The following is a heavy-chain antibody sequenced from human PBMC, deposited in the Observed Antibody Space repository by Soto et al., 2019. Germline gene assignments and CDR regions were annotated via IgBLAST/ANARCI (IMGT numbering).Heavy chain of an antibody. CDR1: GGTFSSYT. CDR3: VRDWESTTQTWGFGDS. CDR2: IIPIFGVT. D-gene: IGHD1-1*01. J-gene: IGHJ4*02. Sequence: QVQLVQSGAEVKKPGSSVKVSCKASGGTFSSYTITWMRQAPGQGLEWLGRIIPIFGVTNYAQKFQDRVTMTADRSTTTAYMELSRLRSEDTAVYYCVRDWESTTQTWGFGDSWGQGTLVTVSS. V-gene: IGHV1-69*08.